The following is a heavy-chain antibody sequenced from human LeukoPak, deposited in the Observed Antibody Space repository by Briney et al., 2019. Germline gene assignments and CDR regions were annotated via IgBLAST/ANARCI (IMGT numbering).Heavy chain of an antibody. J-gene: IGHJ4*02. CDR3: ARDSITIFGVVNPFDY. Sequence: GGSLRLSCAASEFTFSSCSMNWVRQAPGKGLEWVSYISSSSSTIYYADSVKGRFTISRDNAKNSLYLQMNSLRAEDTAVYYCARDSITIFGVVNPFDYWGQGTLVTVSS. V-gene: IGHV3-48*01. D-gene: IGHD3-3*01. CDR2: ISSSSSTI. CDR1: EFTFSSCS.